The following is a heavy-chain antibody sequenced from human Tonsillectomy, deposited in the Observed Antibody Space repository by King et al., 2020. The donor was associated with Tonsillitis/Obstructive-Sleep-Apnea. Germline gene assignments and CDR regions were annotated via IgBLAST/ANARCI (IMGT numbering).Heavy chain of an antibody. CDR3: ATGAPRLLLGYFDY. Sequence: QLVQSGAEVKKPGASVKVSCKVSGYTLTEFPMHWVRQAPGNGLEWMGGFDPEDGEPIYAQKFQGRVTMTEDTSTDTAYMELSSLRSEDTALYYCATGAPRLLLGYFDYWGQGTLVTVSS. V-gene: IGHV1-24*01. J-gene: IGHJ4*02. CDR2: FDPEDGEP. CDR1: GYTLTEFP. D-gene: IGHD2-15*01.